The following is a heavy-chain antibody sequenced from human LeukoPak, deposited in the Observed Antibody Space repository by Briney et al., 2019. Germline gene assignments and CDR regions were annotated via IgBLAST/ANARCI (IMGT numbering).Heavy chain of an antibody. J-gene: IGHJ4*03. CDR1: GFTFHQHA. Sequence: GGSLTLACSASGFTFHQHAMHWARQAPGKGLEYVSAINSNGGRTYYADSVKGRFTISRDNSKNTLFLQMSSLRVEDTAVYYCVKDLYYDNSGYYSGAFDYWGQGTPVTVSS. D-gene: IGHD3-22*01. V-gene: IGHV3-64D*06. CDR3: VKDLYYDNSGYYSGAFDY. CDR2: INSNGGRT.